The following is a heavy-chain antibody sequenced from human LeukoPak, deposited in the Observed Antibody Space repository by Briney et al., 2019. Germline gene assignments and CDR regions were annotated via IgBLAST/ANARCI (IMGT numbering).Heavy chain of an antibody. Sequence: SETLSLTCTVSGDSISPISSSTYYWGWIRQAPGKGLEWIGSLYYGENAHYNPSLKSRATLSVDTSNNQFSLKLTSVTAADAPVYFCARPLPTAAADTRGYFDYWGQGAVVTVSS. J-gene: IGHJ4*02. CDR2: LYYGENA. V-gene: IGHV4-39*01. CDR3: ARPLPTAAADTRGYFDY. D-gene: IGHD6-25*01. CDR1: GDSISPISSSTYY.